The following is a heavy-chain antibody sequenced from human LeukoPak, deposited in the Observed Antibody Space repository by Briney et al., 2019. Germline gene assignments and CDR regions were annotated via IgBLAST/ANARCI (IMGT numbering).Heavy chain of an antibody. CDR2: ITSGANT. CDR3: AKARAGDITAAFNY. Sequence: PGGSLRLSCAASGFTFNTYAMSWVRQAPGEGLEWVSGITSGANTYYADSVKGRFTISRDNSENTLNLQMNSLRAEDMAIYYCAKARAGDITAAFNYWGQGTLVTVSS. J-gene: IGHJ4*02. CDR1: GFTFNTYA. D-gene: IGHD6-13*01. V-gene: IGHV3-23*01.